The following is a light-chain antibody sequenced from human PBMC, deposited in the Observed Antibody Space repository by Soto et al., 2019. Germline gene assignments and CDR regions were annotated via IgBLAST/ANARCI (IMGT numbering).Light chain of an antibody. CDR1: SSDVGGYNY. Sequence: QSALTQPPSASGSPGQSVTISCTGTSSDVGGYNYVSWYQQHPGKAPKLMISEVSKRPSGVPDRFSGSKSGNTASLTVSGLQAEDEADYYCSSYADSNILFGGGTQLTVL. J-gene: IGLJ2*01. CDR3: SSYADSNIL. V-gene: IGLV2-8*01. CDR2: EVS.